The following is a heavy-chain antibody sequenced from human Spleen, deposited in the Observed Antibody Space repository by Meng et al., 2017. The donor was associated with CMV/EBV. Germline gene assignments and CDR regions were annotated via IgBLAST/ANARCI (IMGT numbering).Heavy chain of an antibody. CDR1: YTFTGDD. CDR3: ATSPYCGGDCYNGGFDP. D-gene: IGHD2-21*01. Sequence: YTFTGDDLHWVRQAPGQGLEWMGWINPNIGGTNYAQKFQGRLTINTDESMTTAYMELRSLRYEDSAVYFCATSPYCGGDCYNGGFDPWGQGSLVTVSS. J-gene: IGHJ5*02. CDR2: INPNIGGT. V-gene: IGHV1-2*02.